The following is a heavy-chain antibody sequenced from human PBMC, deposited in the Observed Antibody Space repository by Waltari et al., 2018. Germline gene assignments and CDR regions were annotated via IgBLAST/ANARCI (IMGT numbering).Heavy chain of an antibody. CDR2: HYGSGGRT. J-gene: IGHJ4*02. V-gene: IGHV4-4*07. CDR3: AREGIAAAIV. D-gene: IGHD6-13*01. Sequence: QVQLQESGPGLVKSSEPLSLTCAASGGSISSNYWSWIRQPPGQGLEWNGRHYGSGGRTDYNPSLKSRVTISTHTSKNQFSLKLSSVTAADTAVYYCAREGIAAAIVWGPGVLVTVSS. CDR1: GGSISSNY.